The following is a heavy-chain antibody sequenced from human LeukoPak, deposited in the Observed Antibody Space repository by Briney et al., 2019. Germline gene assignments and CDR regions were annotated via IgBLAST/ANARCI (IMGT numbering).Heavy chain of an antibody. J-gene: IGHJ5*02. V-gene: IGHV4-59*01. D-gene: IGHD2-2*01. CDR2: IYYSGST. CDR3: ARQAVPAAKKNWFDP. CDR1: GGSISSYY. Sequence: PSETLSLTCTVSGGSISSYYWSWIRQPPGKGLEWIGYIYYSGSTNYNPSLKSRVTISVDTSKNQFSLKLSSVTAADTPVYYCARQAVPAAKKNWFDPWGQGTLVTVSS.